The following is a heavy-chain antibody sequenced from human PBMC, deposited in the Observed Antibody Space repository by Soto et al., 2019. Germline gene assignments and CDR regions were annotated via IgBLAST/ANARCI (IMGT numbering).Heavy chain of an antibody. CDR3: ARFGGYPTLDYYYYYGMDV. D-gene: IGHD6-25*01. CDR2: ISSSSSYT. V-gene: IGHV3-11*06. Sequence: QVQLVASGGGLVKPGGSLRLSCAASGFTFSDYYMSWIRQAPGKGLEWVSYISSSSSYTNYADSVKGRFTISRDNAKNSLYLQMNSLRAEDTAVYYCARFGGYPTLDYYYYYGMDVWGQGTTVTVSS. J-gene: IGHJ6*02. CDR1: GFTFSDYY.